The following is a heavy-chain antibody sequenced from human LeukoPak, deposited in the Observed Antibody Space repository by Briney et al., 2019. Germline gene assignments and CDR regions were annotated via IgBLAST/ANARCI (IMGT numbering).Heavy chain of an antibody. CDR1: GGSISSYY. CDR3: ARARSYYFDY. J-gene: IGHJ4*02. V-gene: IGHV4-59*01. Sequence: PSETLSLTCTVSGGSISSYYWSWIRQPPGKGLEWIGYIYYGGSTNYNPSLKSRVTISVDTSKNQFSLKLSSVTAADTAVYYCARARSYYFDYWGQGTLVTVSS. CDR2: IYYGGST. D-gene: IGHD6-6*01.